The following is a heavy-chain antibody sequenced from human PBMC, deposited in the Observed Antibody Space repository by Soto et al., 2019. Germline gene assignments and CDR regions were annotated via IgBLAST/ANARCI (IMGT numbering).Heavy chain of an antibody. J-gene: IGHJ6*02. D-gene: IGHD5-18*01. CDR3: ARETFYSYAQNYYGMDV. CDR2: IYYSGST. CDR1: GGSISSGGYY. Sequence: PSETLSLTCTVSGGSISSGGYYWSWIRQHPGKGLEWIGYIYYSGSTYYNPSLKSRVTISVDTSKNQFSLKLSSVTAADTAVYYCARETFYSYAQNYYGMDVWGQGTTVTVSS. V-gene: IGHV4-31*03.